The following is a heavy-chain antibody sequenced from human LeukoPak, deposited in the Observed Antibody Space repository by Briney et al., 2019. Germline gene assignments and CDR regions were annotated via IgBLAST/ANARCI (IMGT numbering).Heavy chain of an antibody. J-gene: IGHJ4*02. D-gene: IGHD1-14*01. CDR1: GGSVSRYY. Sequence: SETLSLTCTVSGGSVSRYYWNWIRQPPGKGLEWIGYIYYSGSTNYNPSLRRRVTISVDTSQNHFSLNLRTVTAADTGVYYCARHHHNHGYDYWGQGTLVTVSS. CDR2: IYYSGST. V-gene: IGHV4-59*08. CDR3: ARHHHNHGYDY.